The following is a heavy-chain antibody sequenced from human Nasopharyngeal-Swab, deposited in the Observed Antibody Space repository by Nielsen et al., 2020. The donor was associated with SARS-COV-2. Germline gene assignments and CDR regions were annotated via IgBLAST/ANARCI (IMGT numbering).Heavy chain of an antibody. Sequence: GESLKISCAASGFTVSSNYMSWVRQAPGKGLEWVSVIYSGGSTYYADSVKGRFTISRDNSKNTLYLQMNSLRAEDTAVYYCARGQWLGGDAFDIWGQGTMVTVSS. V-gene: IGHV3-53*01. CDR2: IYSGGST. D-gene: IGHD6-19*01. J-gene: IGHJ3*02. CDR3: ARGQWLGGDAFDI. CDR1: GFTVSSNY.